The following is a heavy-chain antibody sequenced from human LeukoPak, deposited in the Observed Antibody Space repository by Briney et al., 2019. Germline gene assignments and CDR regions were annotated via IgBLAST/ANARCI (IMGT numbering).Heavy chain of an antibody. J-gene: IGHJ4*02. CDR3: ARVGRRGYDFVAY. D-gene: IGHD5-12*01. V-gene: IGHV1-46*01. CDR2: INPSGGST. Sequence: ASVKVSCKASGYTFTSYYMHWVRQATGQGLEWMGIINPSGGSTSYAQEFQGRVTMTRDTSTSTVYMELSSLRSEDTAVYYCARVGRRGYDFVAYWGQGTLVTVSS. CDR1: GYTFTSYY.